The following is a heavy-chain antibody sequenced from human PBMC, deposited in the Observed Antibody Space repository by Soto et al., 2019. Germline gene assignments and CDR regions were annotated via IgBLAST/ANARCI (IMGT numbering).Heavy chain of an antibody. CDR2: IIPIFGTA. D-gene: IGHD2-2*01. CDR3: ASGGRNVVVPAATPTYYYYYGMDV. J-gene: IGHJ6*02. Sequence: QVQLVQSGAEVKKPGSSVKVSCKASGGTFSSYAISWVRQAPGQGLEWMGGIIPIFGTANYAQKFQGRVTITADEYTSTAYMELSSLRSEDTAVYYCASGGRNVVVPAATPTYYYYYGMDVWGQGTTVTVSS. CDR1: GGTFSSYA. V-gene: IGHV1-69*01.